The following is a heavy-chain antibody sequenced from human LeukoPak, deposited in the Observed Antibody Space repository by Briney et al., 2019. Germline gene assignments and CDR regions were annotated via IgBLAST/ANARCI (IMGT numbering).Heavy chain of an antibody. CDR1: GYTFTGDY. Sequence: ASVKVSCKASGYTFTGDYIHWVRQAPGQGLEWMVWVNPNTGGTNYAQKFQGRVNMTRDTSISTAYMELSRLRSDDTAVYYCARGYCLTTSCYSPWGQGTLVTVSS. CDR2: VNPNTGGT. D-gene: IGHD2-2*01. V-gene: IGHV1-2*02. CDR3: ARGYCLTTSCYSP. J-gene: IGHJ5*02.